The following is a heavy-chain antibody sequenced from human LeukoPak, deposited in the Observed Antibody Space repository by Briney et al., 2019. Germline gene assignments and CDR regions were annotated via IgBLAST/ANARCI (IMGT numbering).Heavy chain of an antibody. CDR1: GGSISSYY. CDR3: ARTIFGVVISPLYYFDY. CDR2: IYYSGST. Sequence: SETLSLTRTVSGGSISSYYWSWIRQPPGKGLEWIGYIYYSGSTNYNPSLKSRVTISVDTSKNQFSLKLSSVTAADTAVYYCARTIFGVVISPLYYFDYWGQGTLVTVSS. V-gene: IGHV4-59*01. D-gene: IGHD3-3*01. J-gene: IGHJ4*02.